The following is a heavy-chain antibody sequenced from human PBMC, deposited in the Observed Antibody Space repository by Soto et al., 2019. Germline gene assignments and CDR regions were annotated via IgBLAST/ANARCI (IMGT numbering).Heavy chain of an antibody. J-gene: IGHJ4*02. Sequence: SETLSLTCTVSGGSISSYYWTWIRQPPGKGLEWIGFMYNSGSTHYNPSLKSRVTISLDTSKNQFSLNLRSVTAADTAVYYCASMGYHYGSGSYPLDYWGQGTLLTVSS. CDR2: MYNSGST. D-gene: IGHD3-10*01. CDR3: ASMGYHYGSGSYPLDY. V-gene: IGHV4-59*08. CDR1: GGSISSYY.